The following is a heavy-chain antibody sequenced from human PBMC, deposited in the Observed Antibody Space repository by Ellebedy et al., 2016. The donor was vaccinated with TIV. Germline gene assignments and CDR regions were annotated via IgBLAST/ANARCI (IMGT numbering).Heavy chain of an antibody. V-gene: IGHV5-51*01. J-gene: IGHJ4*02. CDR2: IYPGDSDT. D-gene: IGHD3-22*01. CDR1: GYSFPNYW. Sequence: GESLKISCKASGYSFPNYWIGWVRQMPGKGLEWMGIIYPGDSDTRYSPSFQGQVTLSADKSISTAYLQWSSLKASDTAMYYCARLFYLDSSNYRPIDYWGQGTLVTVSS. CDR3: ARLFYLDSSNYRPIDY.